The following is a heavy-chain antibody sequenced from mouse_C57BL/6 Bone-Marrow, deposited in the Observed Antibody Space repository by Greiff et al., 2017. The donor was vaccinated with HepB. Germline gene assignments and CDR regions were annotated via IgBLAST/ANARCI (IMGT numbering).Heavy chain of an antibody. CDR2: IWGDGST. D-gene: IGHD2-4*01. CDR1: GFSLTSYG. CDR3: TKPSYDYPFAY. J-gene: IGHJ3*01. V-gene: IGHV2-3*01. Sequence: QVQLKESGPGLVAPSQSLSITCTVSGFSLTSYGVSWVRQPPGKGLEWLGVIWGDGSTNYHSALISTLSISKDNSKSQVFLKLNSLQTDDTATYYCTKPSYDYPFAYWGQGTLVTVSA.